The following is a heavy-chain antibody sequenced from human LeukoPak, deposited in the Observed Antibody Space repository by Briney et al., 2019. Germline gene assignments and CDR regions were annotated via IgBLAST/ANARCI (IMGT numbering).Heavy chain of an antibody. CDR1: GASFNTGDYY. Sequence: PSETLSLTCIVSGASFNTGDYYWNWLRQHPGKGLNWIGYIYNSGSTYYNPVLMCVVTISVDTSKNHCSLRLTSVTAADSAVYYCARGAPPDSWGQGTLVTVSS. V-gene: IGHV4-31*01. CDR3: ARGAPPDS. J-gene: IGHJ4*02. CDR2: IYNSGST.